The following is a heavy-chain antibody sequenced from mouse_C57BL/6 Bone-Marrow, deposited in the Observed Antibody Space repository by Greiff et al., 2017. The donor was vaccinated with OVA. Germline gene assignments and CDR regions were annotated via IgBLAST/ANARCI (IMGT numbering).Heavy chain of an antibody. CDR1: GYTFTDYY. CDR2: INPYNGGT. J-gene: IGHJ3*01. Sequence: EVHLVESGPVLVKPGASVKMSCKASGYTFTDYYMNWVKQSHGKSLEWIGVINPYNGGTSYNQKFKGKATLTVDKSSSTAYMELNSLTSEDSAVYYCARTNWGAWFAYWGQGTLVTVSA. CDR3: ARTNWGAWFAY. V-gene: IGHV1-19*01. D-gene: IGHD4-1*01.